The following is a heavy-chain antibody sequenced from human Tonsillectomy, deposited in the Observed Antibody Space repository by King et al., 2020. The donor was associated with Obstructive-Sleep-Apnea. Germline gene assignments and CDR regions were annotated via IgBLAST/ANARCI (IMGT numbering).Heavy chain of an antibody. CDR3: AKDSLVGATNPYYYYGMDV. J-gene: IGHJ6*02. D-gene: IGHD1-26*01. CDR1: GFTFSSYA. CDR2: ISGSGGST. V-gene: IGHV3-23*04. Sequence: VQLVESGGGLVQPGGSLRLSCAASGFTFSSYAMSWVRQAPGKGLEWVSAISGSGGSTYYADSVKGRFTIFRDNSKNTLYLQMNSLRAEDTAVYYCAKDSLVGATNPYYYYGMDVWGQGTTVTVSS.